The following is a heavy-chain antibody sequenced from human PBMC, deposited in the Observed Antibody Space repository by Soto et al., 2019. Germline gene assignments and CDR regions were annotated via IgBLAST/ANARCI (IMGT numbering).Heavy chain of an antibody. J-gene: IGHJ4*02. CDR3: ARGRLIDTVMVALDY. D-gene: IGHD5-18*01. V-gene: IGHV3-49*05. CDR2: IRSKAYGGTT. Sequence: KTGGSLRLSCTTSGFSFGDFVVNWFRQAPGKGLEWVGFIRSKAYGGTTEYAASVKDRFTISRDVSKSVAYLQMDSLKTEDTGVYYCARGRLIDTVMVALDYWGQGALVTVSS. CDR1: GFSFGDFV.